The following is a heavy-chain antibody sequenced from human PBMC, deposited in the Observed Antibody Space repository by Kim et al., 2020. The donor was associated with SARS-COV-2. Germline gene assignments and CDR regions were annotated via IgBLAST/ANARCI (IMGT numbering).Heavy chain of an antibody. V-gene: IGHV3-30-3*01. CDR2: ISYDGSNK. CDR3: ARISGSYYGAVH. CDR1: GFTFSSYA. Sequence: GGSLRISCAASGFTFSSYAMHWVRQAPGKGLEWVAVISYDGSNKYYADSVKGRFTISRDNSKNTLYLQMNSLRAEDTAVYYCARISGSYYGAVHWGQGTLVTVSS. D-gene: IGHD1-26*01. J-gene: IGHJ4*02.